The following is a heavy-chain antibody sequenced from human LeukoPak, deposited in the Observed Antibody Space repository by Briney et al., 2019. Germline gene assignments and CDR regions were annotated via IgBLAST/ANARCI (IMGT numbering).Heavy chain of an antibody. V-gene: IGHV1-69*06. CDR3: ASGGVSTVTTFRGYFQH. Sequence: APVTVSCKASGGTFSSYAISWVRQAPGQGLEWMGGIIPIFGTANYAQKFQGRVTTTADKSTSTAYMELSSLRSEDTAVYYCASGGVSTVTTFRGYFQHWGQGTLVTVSS. J-gene: IGHJ1*01. CDR2: IIPIFGTA. D-gene: IGHD4-17*01. CDR1: GGTFSSYA.